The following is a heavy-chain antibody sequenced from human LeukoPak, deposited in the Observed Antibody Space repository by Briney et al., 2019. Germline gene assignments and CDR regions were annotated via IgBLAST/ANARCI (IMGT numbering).Heavy chain of an antibody. V-gene: IGHV1-69*05. CDR3: ARDSGSYFRAFDI. CDR1: GGTFSSYA. D-gene: IGHD1-26*01. Sequence: SVKVFCKASGGTFSSYAISWVRQAPGQGLEWMGGIITIFGTANYAQKFQGRVTITTDESTSTAYMELSSLRSEDTAVYYCARDSGSYFRAFDIWGQGTMVTVSS. J-gene: IGHJ3*02. CDR2: IITIFGTA.